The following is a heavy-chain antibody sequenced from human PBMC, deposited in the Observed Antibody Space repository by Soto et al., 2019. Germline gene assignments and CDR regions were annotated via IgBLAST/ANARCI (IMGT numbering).Heavy chain of an antibody. CDR2: ITWNSGFI. CDR3: VKGYCSSSSCLPPHFYFYMDV. V-gene: IGHV3-9*01. D-gene: IGHD2-15*01. J-gene: IGHJ6*03. Sequence: EVQLVESGGGLVQPGRSLRLSCAASGFTFDDYTMHWVRQVPGKGLEWVSGITWNSGFITYADSLKGRFTISRDNAKNSLYLKMNSLRPEATALYYCVKGYCSSSSCLPPHFYFYMDVWGRGTSVTVSS. CDR1: GFTFDDYT.